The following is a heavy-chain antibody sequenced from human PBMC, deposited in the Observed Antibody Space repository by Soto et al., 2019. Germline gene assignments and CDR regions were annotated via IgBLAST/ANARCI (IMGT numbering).Heavy chain of an antibody. V-gene: IGHV1-2*02. D-gene: IGHD3-9*01. CDR3: ARDARGTRGFDEMDI. CDR1: GHTFTSYY. CDR2: INPNSGDT. J-gene: IGHJ6*02. Sequence: GASVKVSCKASGHTFTSYYMHWVRQAPGQGLEWIGWINPNSGDTEYAQNFQGRVTMTRDTSFNLVYMEMSGLMSDDTAVYYCARDARGTRGFDEMDIWGQGTTVTVSS.